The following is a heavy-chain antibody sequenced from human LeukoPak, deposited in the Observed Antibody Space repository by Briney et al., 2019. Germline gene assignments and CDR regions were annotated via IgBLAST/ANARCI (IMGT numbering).Heavy chain of an antibody. Sequence: GESLKISCKGSGDPFSTYWIGWVRPVPGKGLEWMGVIYPGDSRTRYNPSFQGQVTISADKSISTAYLHWRSLKASDTAMYYCACREFTSPWSDPWGQGTLVTVSS. J-gene: IGHJ5*02. V-gene: IGHV5-51*01. CDR1: GDPFSTYW. CDR2: IYPGDSRT. D-gene: IGHD2-2*01. CDR3: ACREFTSPWSDP.